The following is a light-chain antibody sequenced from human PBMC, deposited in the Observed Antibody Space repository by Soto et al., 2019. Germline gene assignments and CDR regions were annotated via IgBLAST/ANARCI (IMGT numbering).Light chain of an antibody. J-gene: IGKJ1*01. V-gene: IGKV1-39*01. CDR2: GAS. CDR1: QTITTY. Sequence: DILMTQSPSSLSASVGDRVTITCRASQTITTYLNWYQQKPGKPPQLLIYGASSLQSGVPSRFSGSGSGTDFTLTISSLQPEDFATYHCQQSHSTPWTFGQGTKVEMK. CDR3: QQSHSTPWT.